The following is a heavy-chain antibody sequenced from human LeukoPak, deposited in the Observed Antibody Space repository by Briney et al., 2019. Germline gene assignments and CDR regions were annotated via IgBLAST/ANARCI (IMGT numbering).Heavy chain of an antibody. CDR3: ARDGGSY. D-gene: IGHD1-26*01. CDR1: GGSIRSYY. J-gene: IGHJ4*02. V-gene: IGHV4-59*01. CDR2: IYYSGST. Sequence: SSETLSLTCTVSGGSIRSYYWSWIRQSPGKGLEWIGYIYYSGSTNYNPSLKSRVTISVDTSKNQFSLKLSSVTAADTAVYYCARDGGSYWGQGTLVTVSS.